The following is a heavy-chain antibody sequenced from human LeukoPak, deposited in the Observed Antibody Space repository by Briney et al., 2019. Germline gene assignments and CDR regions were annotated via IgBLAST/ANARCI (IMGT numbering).Heavy chain of an antibody. CDR3: ARGTGWLRFRLGLRWFDP. CDR2: INHSGST. CDR1: GGSFSGYY. V-gene: IGHV4-34*01. Sequence: PSETLSLTCAVYGGSFSGYYWSWIRQPPGKGLEWIGEINHSGSTNYNPSLKSRVTISVDTSKSQFSLKLSSVTAADTAVYYCARGTGWLRFRLGLRWFDPWGQGTLVTVSS. J-gene: IGHJ5*02. D-gene: IGHD5-12*01.